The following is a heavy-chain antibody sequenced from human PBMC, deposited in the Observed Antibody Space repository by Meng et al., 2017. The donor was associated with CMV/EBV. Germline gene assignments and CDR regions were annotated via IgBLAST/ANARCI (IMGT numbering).Heavy chain of an antibody. CDR3: ARGGW. Sequence: GESLKISCAASGFTFSSYAMSWVRQAPGKGLEWVSVIYSGGSTYYADSVEGRFTISRDNSKNTLYLQMNSLRAEDTAVYYCARGGWWGQGTLVTVSS. CDR1: GFTFSSYA. J-gene: IGHJ4*02. D-gene: IGHD2-15*01. CDR2: IYSGGST. V-gene: IGHV3-53*01.